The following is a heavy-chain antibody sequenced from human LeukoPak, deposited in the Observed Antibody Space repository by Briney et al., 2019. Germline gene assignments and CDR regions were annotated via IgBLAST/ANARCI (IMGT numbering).Heavy chain of an antibody. V-gene: IGHV3-33*06. D-gene: IGHD4-17*01. CDR3: AKDRGAGGDYVRELDY. J-gene: IGHJ4*02. CDR1: GFTFSSYG. CDR2: IWYDGSNK. Sequence: GGSLRLSCAASGFTFSSYGMHWVRQAPGKGLEWVAVIWYDGSNKYYADSVKGRFTISRDNSKNTLYLQMNSLRAEDTAVYYCAKDRGAGGDYVRELDYWGQGTLVTVSS.